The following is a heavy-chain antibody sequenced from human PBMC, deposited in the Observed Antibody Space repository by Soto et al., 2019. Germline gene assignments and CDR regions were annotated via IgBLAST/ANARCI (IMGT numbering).Heavy chain of an antibody. CDR2: IYPGDSDT. J-gene: IGHJ4*02. V-gene: IGHV5-51*01. CDR1: GYSFTSYW. D-gene: IGHD6-19*01. Sequence: LGESLKISCKGSGYSFTSYWIAWVRQMPGKGLECIGIIYPGDSDTRYSPSFQGQVTISADKSINTAYLHWSSLKASDTAIYYCTKGGFRSGAYWGQGTLVTVSS. CDR3: TKGGFRSGAY.